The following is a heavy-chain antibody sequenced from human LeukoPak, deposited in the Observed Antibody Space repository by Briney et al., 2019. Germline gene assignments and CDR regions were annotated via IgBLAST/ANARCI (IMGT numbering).Heavy chain of an antibody. CDR3: ARLLVVLGSDGDYPYYFDY. V-gene: IGHV4-39*01. CDR2: IYYSGST. Sequence: KPSETLSLTCTVSGGSISSSSYYWGWIRQPPGKGLEWIGSIYYSGSTHYNPSLKSRFTISVDTSKNQFSLKLSSVTAADTAVHYCARLLVVLGSDGDYPYYFDYWGQGTLVTVSS. J-gene: IGHJ4*02. CDR1: GGSISSSSYY. D-gene: IGHD4-17*01.